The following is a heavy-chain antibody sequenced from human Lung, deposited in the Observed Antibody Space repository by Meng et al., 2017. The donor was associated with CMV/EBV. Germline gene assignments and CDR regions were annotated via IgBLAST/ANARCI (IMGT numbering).Heavy chain of an antibody. CDR3: ARDLEYCGSTTCYEDCFDP. J-gene: IGHJ5*02. V-gene: IGHV1-18*01. CDR2: ISPYDDDT. Sequence: FTAYGISWVRQAPGQGLEWVGWISPYDDDTNYARKLQGRVTMTTDTSTTTAYMELRSLRSDDTAVYYCARDLEYCGSTTCYEDCFDPWGQGTLVPSPQ. D-gene: IGHD2-2*01. CDR1: FTAYG.